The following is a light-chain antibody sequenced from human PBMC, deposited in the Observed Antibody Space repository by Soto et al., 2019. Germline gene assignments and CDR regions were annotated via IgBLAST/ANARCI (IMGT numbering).Light chain of an antibody. CDR2: DVS. Sequence: QSALTQPASVSGSPGQSITISCTGTSSDVGGYNYVSWYQQHPGKAPKLMIYDVSNRPSGISNRFSGSKSGNTASLTISGLQAEDAADYYCSSYTSISTLVVFGGGTKVTVL. V-gene: IGLV2-14*01. J-gene: IGLJ2*01. CDR3: SSYTSISTLVV. CDR1: SSDVGGYNY.